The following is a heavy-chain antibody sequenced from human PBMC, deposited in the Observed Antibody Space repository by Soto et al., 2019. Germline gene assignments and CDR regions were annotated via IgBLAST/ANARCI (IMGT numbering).Heavy chain of an antibody. CDR3: ARHRPCSSTSCYSNHYDYGMDV. D-gene: IGHD2-2*02. V-gene: IGHV5-51*01. Sequence: KISCKGSGYSFTSYWIGWVRQMPVKGLEWMGIIYPGDSDTRYSPSFQGQVTISADKSISTAYLQWSSLKASDTAMYYCARHRPCSSTSCYSNHYDYGMDVWGQGTRVAVSS. CDR2: IYPGDSDT. J-gene: IGHJ6*02. CDR1: GYSFTSYW.